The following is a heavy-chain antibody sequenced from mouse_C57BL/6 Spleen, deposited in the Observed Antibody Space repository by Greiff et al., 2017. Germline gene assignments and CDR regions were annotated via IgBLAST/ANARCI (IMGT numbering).Heavy chain of an antibody. D-gene: IGHD2-1*01. J-gene: IGHJ4*01. Sequence: QVQLQQPGTELVKPGASVKLSCKASGYTFTSYWMHWVKQRPGQGLEWIGNINPSNGGTNYNEKFKSKATLTVDKSSCTAYMQLSSLTSEDSAVYYCAEGIYGNFAMDYWGQGTSVTVSS. CDR1: GYTFTSYW. CDR2: INPSNGGT. CDR3: AEGIYGNFAMDY. V-gene: IGHV1-53*01.